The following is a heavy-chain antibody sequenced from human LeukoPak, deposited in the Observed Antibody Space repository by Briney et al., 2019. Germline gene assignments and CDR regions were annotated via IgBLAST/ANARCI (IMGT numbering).Heavy chain of an antibody. Sequence: GALRLSCAASGFTFSSYAMSWVRQAPGKGLEWVSAISGSGGSTYYADSVKGRFTISRDNSKNTLYLQMNSLRAEDTAVYYCAKDPQWLVSLSAFDIWGQGTMVTVSS. V-gene: IGHV3-23*01. CDR3: AKDPQWLVSLSAFDI. D-gene: IGHD6-19*01. J-gene: IGHJ3*02. CDR1: GFTFSSYA. CDR2: ISGSGGST.